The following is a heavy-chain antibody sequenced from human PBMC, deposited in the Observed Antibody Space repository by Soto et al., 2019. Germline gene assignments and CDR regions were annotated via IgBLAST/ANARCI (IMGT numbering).Heavy chain of an antibody. CDR3: ARALSDYGDYDEYFQH. CDR2: ISAYNGNT. V-gene: IGHV1-18*01. D-gene: IGHD4-17*01. Sequence: ASVKVSCKASGYTFTSYGISWVRQAPGQGLEWMGWISAYNGNTNYAQKLQGRVTMTTDTSTSTAYMELRSLRSDDTAVYYCARALSDYGDYDEYFQHWGQGTLVTSPQ. J-gene: IGHJ1*01. CDR1: GYTFTSYG.